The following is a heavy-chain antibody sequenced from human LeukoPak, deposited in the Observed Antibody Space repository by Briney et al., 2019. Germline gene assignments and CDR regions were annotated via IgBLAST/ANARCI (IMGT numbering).Heavy chain of an antibody. J-gene: IGHJ6*02. CDR1: GGSFSGYH. CDR3: ARGLRFLGDHGMDV. Sequence: PSETLSLTCVVYGGSFSGYHWSWIRQPPGKGLEWIGEINQSGSANYNSSLKSRVTISEDTSKNQFSLKLNSVTAADTAVYYCARGLRFLGDHGMDVWGQGTTVTVSS. CDR2: INQSGSA. D-gene: IGHD3-3*01. V-gene: IGHV4-34*01.